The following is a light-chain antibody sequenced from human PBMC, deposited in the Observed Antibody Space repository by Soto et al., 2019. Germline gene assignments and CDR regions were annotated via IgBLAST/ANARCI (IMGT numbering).Light chain of an antibody. J-gene: IGLJ1*01. CDR2: DVS. V-gene: IGLV2-14*01. Sequence: QSALTQPASVSGSPGQSITISCTGTSSDIGRYNYVSWYQQYPGKAPKFMIYDVSNRPSGVSNRFSGSKSGNTASLTISRLQFEDEADYYCSSYISSSTYVFGTGTKVTVL. CDR3: SSYISSSTYV. CDR1: SSDIGRYNY.